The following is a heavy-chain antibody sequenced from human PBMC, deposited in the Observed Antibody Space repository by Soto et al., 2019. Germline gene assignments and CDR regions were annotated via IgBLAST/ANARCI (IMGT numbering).Heavy chain of an antibody. CDR3: ARGHPAFYGDYVSGFDY. D-gene: IGHD4-17*01. Sequence: GSLRLSCAASGFTFSSYDMHWVRQATGKGLEWVSAIGTAGDTYYPGSVKGRFTISRENAKNSLYLQMNSLRAGDTAVYYCARGHPAFYGDYVSGFDYWGQGTLVTVSS. J-gene: IGHJ4*02. CDR1: GFTFSSYD. V-gene: IGHV3-13*01. CDR2: IGTAGDT.